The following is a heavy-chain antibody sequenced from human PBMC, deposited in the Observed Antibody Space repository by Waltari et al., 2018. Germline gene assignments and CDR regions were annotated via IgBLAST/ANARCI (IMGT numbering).Heavy chain of an antibody. CDR1: GFYLTHTRHN. Sequence: QLQLQESGPRLVRPSETMSPICPVSGFYLTHTRHNLALIRQSPGQGLEWIGTVSYSGTTYISPSLKSRVSVSRDTSKNQVSLILGSVTAADMAVYYCATYIGASVGTAAFDVWGQGTMVTVSS. CDR2: VSYSGTT. J-gene: IGHJ3*01. D-gene: IGHD5-12*01. CDR3: ATYIGASVGTAAFDV. V-gene: IGHV4-39*01.